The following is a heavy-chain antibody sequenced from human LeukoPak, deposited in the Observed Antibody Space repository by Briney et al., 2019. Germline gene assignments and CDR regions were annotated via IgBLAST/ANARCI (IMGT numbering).Heavy chain of an antibody. V-gene: IGHV1-2*02. CDR2: IDPNSGGT. D-gene: IGHD3/OR15-3a*01. CDR1: GYTFTGKF. Sequence: ASVKVSCKASGYTFTGKFMHWVRQAPGQGLEWMGWIDPNSGGTDYAQKFRGRATMTRDTSTSTAYMDLSRLISDDTAVYYCARDREGLAYFDYWGQGTLVTVSS. CDR3: ARDREGLAYFDY. J-gene: IGHJ4*02.